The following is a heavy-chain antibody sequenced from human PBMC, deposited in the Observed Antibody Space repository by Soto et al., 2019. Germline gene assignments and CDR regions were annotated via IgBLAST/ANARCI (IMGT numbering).Heavy chain of an antibody. V-gene: IGHV1-18*01. CDR3: ARDQGAGPSEH. J-gene: IGHJ4*02. CDR2: ISAYNGNT. CDR1: GYTFTSYG. D-gene: IGHD6-13*01. Sequence: ASVKVSCKASGYTFTSYGISWVRQAPGQGLEWMGWISAYNGNTNYAQKLQGRVTMTTDTSTSTDYMELRSLRSDDTAVYYCARDQGAGPSEHWGQGTLVTVSS.